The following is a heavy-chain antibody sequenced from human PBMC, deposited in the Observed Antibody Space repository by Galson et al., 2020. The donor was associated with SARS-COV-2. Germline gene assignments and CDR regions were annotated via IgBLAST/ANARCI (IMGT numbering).Heavy chain of an antibody. CDR1: GFTFSDYY. Sequence: PGGSLRLSCAASGFTFSDYYMSWIRQAPGKGPEWVSYISSSGSTIYYADSVKGRFTISRDNAKNSLYLQMNSLRAEDTAVYYCARDEWELLRDGYYYYYGMDVWGQGTTVTVSS. D-gene: IGHD1-26*01. J-gene: IGHJ6*02. CDR2: ISSSGSTI. V-gene: IGHV3-11*01. CDR3: ARDEWELLRDGYYYYYGMDV.